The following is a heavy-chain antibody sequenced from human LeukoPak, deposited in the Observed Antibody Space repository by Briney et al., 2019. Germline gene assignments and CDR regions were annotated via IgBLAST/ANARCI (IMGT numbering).Heavy chain of an antibody. D-gene: IGHD4-17*01. Sequence: GESLKISCKGSGYSFTSYWISWVRQMPGKGLEWMGRIDPSGSYTNYSPSFQGHVTISADKSISTAYLQWSSLKASDTAMYYCARLDDYGDYGYYYGMDVWGQGTTVTVSS. CDR1: GYSFTSYW. V-gene: IGHV5-10-1*01. CDR2: IDPSGSYT. J-gene: IGHJ6*02. CDR3: ARLDDYGDYGYYYGMDV.